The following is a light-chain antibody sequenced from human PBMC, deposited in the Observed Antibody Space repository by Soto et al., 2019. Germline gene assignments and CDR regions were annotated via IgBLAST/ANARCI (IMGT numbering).Light chain of an antibody. Sequence: QSALTQPASVSGSPGQSIAISCTGTSSDVGGFNFVSWYQQHPGKAPNLMIYDVSNRPSGVSPRFSGSKSGNTASLTISGLQAADEADYYCSSYTSNNTLVFGGGTKVTVL. CDR2: DVS. CDR1: SSDVGGFNF. J-gene: IGLJ2*01. V-gene: IGLV2-14*03. CDR3: SSYTSNNTLV.